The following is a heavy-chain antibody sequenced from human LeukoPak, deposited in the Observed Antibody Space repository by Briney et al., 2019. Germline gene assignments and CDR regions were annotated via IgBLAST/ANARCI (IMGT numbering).Heavy chain of an antibody. D-gene: IGHD3-10*01. CDR3: ARDFPGIGRGTFDF. CDR2: INQDGSDM. J-gene: IGHJ3*01. V-gene: IGHV3-7*03. Sequence: GGSLRLSCAASGFIFNTFWMNWVRLTPGKGLEWVAKINQDGSDMYYVDSVKGRFFVSRDNARNLVYLQTNSLRVDDTAVYYCARDFPGIGRGTFDFWGQGTIIIVSS. CDR1: GFIFNTFW.